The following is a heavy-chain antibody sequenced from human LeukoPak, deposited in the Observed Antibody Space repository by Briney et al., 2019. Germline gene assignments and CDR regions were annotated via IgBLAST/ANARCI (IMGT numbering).Heavy chain of an antibody. CDR1: GFTFSSYW. CDR2: INSYGSST. J-gene: IGHJ4*02. V-gene: IGHV3-74*01. D-gene: IGHD3-22*01. CDR3: ARPDRPHYYDSSGYYYNY. Sequence: GGSLRLSCAASGFTFSSYWMHWVRQAPGKGLVWVSRINSYGSSTSYADSVKGRFTISRDNAKNSLYLQMNSLRAEDTAVYYCARPDRPHYYDSSGYYYNYWGQGTLVTVSS.